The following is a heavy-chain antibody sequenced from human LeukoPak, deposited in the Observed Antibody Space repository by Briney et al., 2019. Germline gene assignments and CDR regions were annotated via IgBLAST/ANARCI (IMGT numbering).Heavy chain of an antibody. CDR2: ISYDGSNK. Sequence: GGSLRLSCAASGFTFSSYAMHWVRQAPGKGLEWVAVISYDGSNKYYADSVKGRFTISRDNSKNTLYLQMNSLRAEDTAVYYCARVPVRYGSGSRGYFDYWGQGTLVTVSS. CDR1: GFTFSSYA. D-gene: IGHD3-10*01. J-gene: IGHJ4*02. V-gene: IGHV3-30-3*01. CDR3: ARVPVRYGSGSRGYFDY.